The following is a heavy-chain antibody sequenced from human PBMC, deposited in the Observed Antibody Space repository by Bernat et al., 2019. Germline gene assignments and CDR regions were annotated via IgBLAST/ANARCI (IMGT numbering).Heavy chain of an antibody. CDR3: ARDYGDYYFDY. Sequence: EVQLVESGGGLVKPGGSLRLSCAASGFTFSSYSMNWVRQAPGKGLEWVSYISSSSSYIYYADSVKGRFTISRDNAKNSLYLQMNRLRAEDTAVYYGARDYGDYYFDYWGQGTLVTVSS. D-gene: IGHD4-17*01. CDR1: GFTFSSYS. V-gene: IGHV3-21*05. CDR2: ISSSSSYI. J-gene: IGHJ4*02.